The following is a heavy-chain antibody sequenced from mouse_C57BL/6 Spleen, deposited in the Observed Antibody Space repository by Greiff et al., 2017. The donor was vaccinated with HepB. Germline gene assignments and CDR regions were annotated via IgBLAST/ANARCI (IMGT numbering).Heavy chain of an antibody. CDR2: IDPEDGET. V-gene: IGHV14-2*01. D-gene: IGHD1-1*02. CDR3: ARARCSGGVDY. CDR1: GFTITDYY. Sequence: VELQQSGAELVKPGDTVKLTCTASGFTITDYYMHWVKQRTEQGLEWIGRIDPEDGETKYAPKFQGKATITADTSSNTAYLQLSSLTTDDTAVYYCARARCSGGVDYWGQGTTLTVSS. J-gene: IGHJ2*01.